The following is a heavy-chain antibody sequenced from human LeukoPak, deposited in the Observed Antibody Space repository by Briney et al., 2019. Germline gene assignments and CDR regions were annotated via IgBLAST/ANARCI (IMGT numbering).Heavy chain of an antibody. CDR1: SGSFSGYY. D-gene: IGHD1-1*01. CDR2: IYYTGST. J-gene: IGHJ5*02. CDR3: ARDRLQLQS. V-gene: IGHV4-59*01. Sequence: SETLSLTCSVYSGSFSGYYWSWIRQPPGKGLEWIGYIYYTGSTNYNPSLKSRVTISVDTSKNQFSLKLSSVTAADTAVYYCARDRLQLQSWGQGTLVTVSS.